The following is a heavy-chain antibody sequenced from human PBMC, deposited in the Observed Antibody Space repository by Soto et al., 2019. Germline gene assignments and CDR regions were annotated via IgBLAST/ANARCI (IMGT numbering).Heavy chain of an antibody. CDR2: IDPSGGTT. D-gene: IGHD3-22*01. J-gene: IGHJ4*02. Sequence: ASVKVSCKASGYTFTSYYIHWVRQAPGQGLEWMGKIDPSGGTTSYAQKFQGRVTMTRDTSTSTVYMELSSMRFEDTAVYCCARTSGCIEYWGQGTLVTVSS. CDR1: GYTFTSYY. CDR3: ARTSGCIEY. V-gene: IGHV1-46*03.